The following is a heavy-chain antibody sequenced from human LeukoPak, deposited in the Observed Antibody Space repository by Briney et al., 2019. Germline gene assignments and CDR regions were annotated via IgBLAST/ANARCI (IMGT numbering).Heavy chain of an antibody. Sequence: SVKVSCKASGGTFSRYAISWVRQAPGQGLEWMGGIIPIFGTANYAQKFQGRVTITADESTSTAYMELSSLRSEDTAVYYCARDPRRDYDILTGYYTVEAFDIWGQGTMVTVSS. D-gene: IGHD3-9*01. V-gene: IGHV1-69*13. CDR2: IIPIFGTA. CDR1: GGTFSRYA. CDR3: ARDPRRDYDILTGYYTVEAFDI. J-gene: IGHJ3*02.